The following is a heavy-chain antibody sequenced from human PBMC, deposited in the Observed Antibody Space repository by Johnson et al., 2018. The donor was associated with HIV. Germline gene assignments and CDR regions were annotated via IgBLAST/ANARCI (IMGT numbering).Heavy chain of an antibody. Sequence: QVLLVESGGGLVQPGGSLRLSCVASGFTFSDAWMSWVRQAPGQGLEWVAFIRYDGSNKYYADSVKGRFTISRDNSKNTLYLQMNSLRAEETAVYYCAKVGGRHDYGDYLGAFDIWGQGTMVTVSS. CDR3: AKVGGRHDYGDYLGAFDI. CDR1: GFTFSDAW. CDR2: IRYDGSNK. V-gene: IGHV3-30*02. J-gene: IGHJ3*02. D-gene: IGHD4-17*01.